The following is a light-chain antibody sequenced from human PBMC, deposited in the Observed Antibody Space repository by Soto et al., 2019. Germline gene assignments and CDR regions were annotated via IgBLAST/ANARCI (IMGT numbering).Light chain of an antibody. CDR1: QDISEY. CDR3: RQFNSFPNT. CDR2: AAS. J-gene: IGKJ2*01. Sequence: DIQLTQSPSLLSASVGDRVTITCRASQDISEYLAWYQQKPGKAPKVVIYAASTLPTGVPARFSGSGSGTDFSLTINSLQPEDFATYYCRQFNSFPNTFGQGT. V-gene: IGKV1-9*01.